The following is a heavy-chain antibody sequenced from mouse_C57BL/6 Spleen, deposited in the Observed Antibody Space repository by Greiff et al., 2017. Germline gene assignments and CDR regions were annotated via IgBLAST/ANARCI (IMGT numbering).Heavy chain of an antibody. J-gene: IGHJ2*01. Sequence: QVQLQQSGAELVRPGASVTLSCKASGYTFTDYEMHWVKQTPVHGLEWIGAIDPETGGTAYNQKFKGKAILTVDKSSSTAYMELRSLTSEDSDVYYSRFLNWADFDDWGQGTTLTVSS. V-gene: IGHV1-15*01. CDR1: GYTFTDYE. CDR3: RFLNWADFDD. CDR2: IDPETGGT. D-gene: IGHD4-1*02.